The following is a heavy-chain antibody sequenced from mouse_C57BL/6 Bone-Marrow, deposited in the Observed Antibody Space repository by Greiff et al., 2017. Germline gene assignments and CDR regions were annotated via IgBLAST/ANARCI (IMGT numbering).Heavy chain of an antibody. Sequence: VHLVESGAELARPGASVKLSCKASGYTFTSYGISWVKQRTGQGLEWIGEIYPRSGNTYYNEKFKGKATLTADKSSSTAYMELRSLTSEDSAVYFCARCVYYFDYWGQGTTLTVSS. V-gene: IGHV1-81*01. J-gene: IGHJ2*01. CDR1: GYTFTSYG. CDR2: IYPRSGNT. CDR3: ARCVYYFDY.